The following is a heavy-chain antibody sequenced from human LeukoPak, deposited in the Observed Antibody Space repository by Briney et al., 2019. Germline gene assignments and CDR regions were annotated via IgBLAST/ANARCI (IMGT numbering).Heavy chain of an antibody. Sequence: SQTLSLTCTVSGGSISSGDYYWSWVRQPPGKGLEWIGYIYYSGSTYCNPSLKSRVTISVDTSKNQFSLKLSSVTAADTAVYYCARVGYPHYFDYWGQGTLVTVSS. D-gene: IGHD5-18*01. CDR1: GGSISSGDYY. CDR2: IYYSGST. J-gene: IGHJ4*02. CDR3: ARVGYPHYFDY. V-gene: IGHV4-30-4*08.